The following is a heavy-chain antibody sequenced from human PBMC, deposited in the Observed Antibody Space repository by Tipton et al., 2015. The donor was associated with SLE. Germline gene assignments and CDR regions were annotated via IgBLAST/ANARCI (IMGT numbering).Heavy chain of an antibody. V-gene: IGHV4-34*01. CDR2: INHRGST. Sequence: TLSLTCAVYGGSFSGYYWSWIRQPPGKGLEWIGEINHRGSTNYNPSLKSRVTISVDRSKKQFSLKLRSVTAADTAVYYCAGCGGGSCYAYWGRGTLVTVSS. CDR3: AGCGGGSCYAY. CDR1: GGSFSGYY. D-gene: IGHD2-15*01. J-gene: IGHJ4*02.